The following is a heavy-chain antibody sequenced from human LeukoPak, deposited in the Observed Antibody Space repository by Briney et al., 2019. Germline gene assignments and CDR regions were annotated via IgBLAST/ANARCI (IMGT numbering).Heavy chain of an antibody. CDR3: ARRYAYYDILTGYYYYYYYMDV. V-gene: IGHV4-34*01. CDR2: INHSGST. CDR1: GGSFSGYY. Sequence: PSETLSLTCAVYGGSFSGYYWSWIRQPPGKGLEWIGEINHSGSTNYNPSLKSRVTISVDTSKNQFSLKLSSVTAADTAVYYCARRYAYYDILTGYYYYYYYMDVWGKGTTVTISS. J-gene: IGHJ6*03. D-gene: IGHD3-9*01.